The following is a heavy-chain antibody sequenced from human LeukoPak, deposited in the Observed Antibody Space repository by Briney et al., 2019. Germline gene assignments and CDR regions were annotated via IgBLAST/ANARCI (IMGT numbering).Heavy chain of an antibody. CDR2: TYPGDSDP. CDR1: GSRFTRYW. V-gene: IGHV5-51*01. Sequence: GESLEISCKASGSRFTRYWSSWVRQPPGKGLEWMRITYPGDSDPAYSPTFKAQVTISADKSIATASLRWTTLKPSDTASNSLPRRLRFAEGAYFDYWGRGTLVAVSS. D-gene: IGHD3-16*01. CDR3: PRRLRFAEGAYFDY. J-gene: IGHJ4*02.